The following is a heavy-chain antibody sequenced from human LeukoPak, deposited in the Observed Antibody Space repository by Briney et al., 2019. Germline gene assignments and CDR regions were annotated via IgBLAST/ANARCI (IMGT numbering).Heavy chain of an antibody. Sequence: PSQTLSLTCAVSGGSISSGGYSWSWIRQPPGKGLEWIGYIYHSGSTYYNPSLKSRVTISVDTSKNQFSLKLSSVTAADTAVYYCAGGYCSSTSCYFSFRHNWFDPWGQGTLVTVSS. D-gene: IGHD2-2*01. CDR2: IYHSGST. CDR3: AGGYCSSTSCYFSFRHNWFDP. CDR1: GGSISSGGYS. V-gene: IGHV4-30-2*01. J-gene: IGHJ5*02.